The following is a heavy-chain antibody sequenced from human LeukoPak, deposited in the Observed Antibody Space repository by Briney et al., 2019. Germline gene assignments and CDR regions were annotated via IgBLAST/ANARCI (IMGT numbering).Heavy chain of an antibody. V-gene: IGHV4-39*07. D-gene: IGHD3-22*01. CDR3: AKDRQDRSFFDY. Sequence: MTSETLSLTCTVSGGSISSSSYYWGWIRQPPGKGLEWIGNIYYSGSTNYNPSLKSRVTILVDTSKNQFSLKLSSVTAADTAVYYCAKDRQDRSFFDYWGQGTLVTVSS. CDR2: IYYSGST. CDR1: GGSISSSSYY. J-gene: IGHJ4*02.